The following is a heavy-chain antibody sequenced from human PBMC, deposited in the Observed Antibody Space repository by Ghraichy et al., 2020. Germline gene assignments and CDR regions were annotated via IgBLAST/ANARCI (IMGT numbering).Heavy chain of an antibody. D-gene: IGHD6-13*01. Sequence: SETLSLTCTVSGDSISSSGLHWAWIRQPPGKGLEWIGSIYHTGGASYKPSLKSRVTMSVDSSKNQFSLKLSSVTAADTAVYYCAREGGIPANGTPDSWGQGTLVTVSS. J-gene: IGHJ5*01. CDR1: GDSISSSGLH. V-gene: IGHV4-39*07. CDR2: IYHTGGA. CDR3: AREGGIPANGTPDS.